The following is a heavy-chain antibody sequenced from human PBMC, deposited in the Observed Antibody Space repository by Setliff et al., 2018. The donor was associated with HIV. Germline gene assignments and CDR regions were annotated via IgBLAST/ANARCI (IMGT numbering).Heavy chain of an antibody. CDR1: GPSFSGYY. J-gene: IGHJ4*02. Sequence: SETLSFTCAVYGPSFSGYYWNWIRQFPGKSLEWIGEINHSGTTNYSPSFKSRLNISVDVSKNQFSLRLASLSAADTAAYFCAAKPMIRGRPFAFWGQATLVTVSS. D-gene: IGHD3-10*01. CDR2: INHSGTT. V-gene: IGHV4-34*01. CDR3: AAKPMIRGRPFAF.